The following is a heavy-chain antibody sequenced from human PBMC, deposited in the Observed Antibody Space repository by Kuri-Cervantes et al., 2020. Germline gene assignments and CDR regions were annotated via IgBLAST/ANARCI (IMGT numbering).Heavy chain of an antibody. CDR3: ARDHIVATTVWRRVFDY. Sequence: SVKVSCKATGGTFKNYALTWVRQAPGQGLEWMGGIIPIFGTTNYAQKLQDRVTITTDESTNTAYMELRSLRSDDTAVYYCARDHIVATTVWRRVFDYWGQGTLVTVSS. D-gene: IGHD5-12*01. CDR1: GGTFKNYA. V-gene: IGHV1-69*05. CDR2: IIPIFGTT. J-gene: IGHJ4*02.